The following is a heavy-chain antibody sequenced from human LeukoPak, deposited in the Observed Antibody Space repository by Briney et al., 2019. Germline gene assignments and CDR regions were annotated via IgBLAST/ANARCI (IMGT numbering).Heavy chain of an antibody. CDR3: ASRRGTSIAARPYYYYMDV. V-gene: IGHV1-69*06. Sequence: SVTVSCKASGGTFSSYAISWVRQAPGQGLEWMGGIIPIFGTANYAQKFQGRVTITADKSTSTAYMELSSLRSEDTAVYYCASRRGTSIAARPYYYYMDVWGKGTTVTVSS. D-gene: IGHD6-6*01. J-gene: IGHJ6*03. CDR1: GGTFSSYA. CDR2: IIPIFGTA.